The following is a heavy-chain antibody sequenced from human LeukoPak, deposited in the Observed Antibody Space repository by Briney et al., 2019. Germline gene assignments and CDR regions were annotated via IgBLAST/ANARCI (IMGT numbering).Heavy chain of an antibody. CDR2: ISYDGSNK. CDR3: ARIGSGSPLGY. Sequence: PGRSLRLSCAASGFTFSSYAMHWVRQAPGKGLEWVAVISYDGSNKYYADSVKGRFTISRDNSKNTLYLRMNSQRAEDTAVYYCARIGSGSPLGYWGQGTLVTVSS. V-gene: IGHV3-30*04. J-gene: IGHJ4*02. CDR1: GFTFSSYA. D-gene: IGHD3-10*01.